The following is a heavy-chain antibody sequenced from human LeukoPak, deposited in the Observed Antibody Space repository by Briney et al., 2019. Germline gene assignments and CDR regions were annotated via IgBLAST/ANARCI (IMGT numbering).Heavy chain of an antibody. CDR3: ARDVKVVAIDDYYYGMDV. Sequence: ASVKVSCKASGYTFTSYGISWLRQAPGQGLEWMGWISAYNGNTNYVQKLQGRVTMTTDTSTSTAYMELRSLTSDDTAVYYCARDVKVVAIDDYYYGMDVWGQGTTVTVSS. D-gene: IGHD2-2*01. CDR2: ISAYNGNT. V-gene: IGHV1-18*01. CDR1: GYTFTSYG. J-gene: IGHJ6*02.